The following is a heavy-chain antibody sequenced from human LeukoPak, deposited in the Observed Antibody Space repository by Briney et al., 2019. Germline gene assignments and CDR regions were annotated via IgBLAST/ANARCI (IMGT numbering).Heavy chain of an antibody. Sequence: PGGSLRLSCAASGFTFSNYAMTWVRQAPGKGLEWVSSIKASGDGTYYADSVKGRFTISRDNYRNSLFLQMYSLRADDTAVYYCGRDPNGDYVGAFDFQRWGQGTLVTVSS. V-gene: IGHV3-23*01. CDR1: GFTFSNYA. J-gene: IGHJ1*01. D-gene: IGHD4-17*01. CDR2: IKASGDGT. CDR3: GRDPNGDYVGAFDFQR.